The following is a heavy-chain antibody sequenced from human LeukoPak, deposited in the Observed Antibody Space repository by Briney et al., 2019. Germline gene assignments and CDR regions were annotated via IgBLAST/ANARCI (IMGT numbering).Heavy chain of an antibody. D-gene: IGHD2-15*01. V-gene: IGHV3-73*01. CDR1: GFTFSGSA. J-gene: IGHJ6*02. CDR3: TRHSDKYCSGAGCFHYNFYGLDV. Sequence: QPGGSLRLSCAASGFTFSGSAMPWVRQAHGKGLEWLGRIRSRANSYTTVYAAPVQGRFIISRDDSMNMAYLQMNSLRVEDTAVYYCTRHSDKYCSGAGCFHYNFYGLDVWGQGTTVTVSS. CDR2: IRSRANSYTT.